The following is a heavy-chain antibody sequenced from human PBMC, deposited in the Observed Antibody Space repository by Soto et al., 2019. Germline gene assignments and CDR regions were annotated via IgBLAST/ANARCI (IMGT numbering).Heavy chain of an antibody. CDR3: VRDDAFDL. J-gene: IGHJ3*01. CDR2: LAWDGGSI. V-gene: IGHV3-9*01. CDR1: EFTFDAYP. Sequence: EVQLVESGGGLVQPGRSLRLSCAASEFTFDAYPMHWVRQAPGKGLEWVAGLAWDGGSIEYVDSVEGRFTISRDNAKNSLYLQMSSLRDEDTALYYCVRDDAFDLWGQGTQVTVSS.